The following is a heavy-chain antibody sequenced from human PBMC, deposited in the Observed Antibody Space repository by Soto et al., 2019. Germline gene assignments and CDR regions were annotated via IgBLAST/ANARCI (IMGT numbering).Heavy chain of an antibody. CDR1: GFTVSSNY. J-gene: IGHJ6*02. V-gene: IGHV3-53*02. CDR3: AREEFTNYYYYGMDV. CDR2: IYSGGST. Sequence: EVQLVETGGGLIQPGGSLRLSCAASGFTVSSNYMSWVRQAPGKGLEWVSVIYSGGSTYYADSVKGRLTISRDNSKNTLYLQMNRLRAEDRAVYYCAREEFTNYYYYGMDVWGQGTTVTVSS.